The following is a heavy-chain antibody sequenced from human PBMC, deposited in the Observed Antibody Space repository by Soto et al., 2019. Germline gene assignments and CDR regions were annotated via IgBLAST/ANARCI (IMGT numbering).Heavy chain of an antibody. V-gene: IGHV3-48*02. J-gene: IGHJ4*02. Sequence: EVQLVESGGGLVQPGGSLRLSCAASGFTFSSYSMNWVRQAPGKGLEWVSYISSSSSTIYYADSVKGRLTISRDNAKNSLYLQMNSLRDEDTAVYYCAREGHRSGWYGFDYWGQGTLVTVSS. CDR2: ISSSSSTI. CDR1: GFTFSSYS. CDR3: AREGHRSGWYGFDY. D-gene: IGHD6-19*01.